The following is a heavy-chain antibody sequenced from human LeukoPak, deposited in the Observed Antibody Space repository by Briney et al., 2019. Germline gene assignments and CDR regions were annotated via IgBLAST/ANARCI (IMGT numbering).Heavy chain of an antibody. Sequence: GGSLRLSCAASGFTFSDYYMSWIRQAPGRGLEWVSYISGDSSYTSYADSVKGRFTISRDNAQNSLYLQMDSLRAEDTAVYYCGRGFRSFDWLWEHWRPGTLVTVSS. CDR2: ISGDSSYT. CDR3: GRGFRSFDWLWEH. CDR1: GFTFSDYY. D-gene: IGHD3-9*01. V-gene: IGHV3-11*05. J-gene: IGHJ4*02.